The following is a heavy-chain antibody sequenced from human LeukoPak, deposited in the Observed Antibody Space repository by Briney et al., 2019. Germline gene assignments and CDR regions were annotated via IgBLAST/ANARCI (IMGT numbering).Heavy chain of an antibody. CDR2: ISYDGSNK. CDR3: ARVRHSGYSYGNFDY. CDR1: GFTFSSYG. D-gene: IGHD5-18*01. Sequence: PGRSLRLSCAASGFTFSSYGMHWVRQAPGKGLEWVAVISYDGSNKYYVDSVKGRFTISRDNSKNTLYLQMNSLRAEDTAVYYCARVRHSGYSYGNFDYWGQGTLVTVSS. J-gene: IGHJ4*02. V-gene: IGHV3-30*03.